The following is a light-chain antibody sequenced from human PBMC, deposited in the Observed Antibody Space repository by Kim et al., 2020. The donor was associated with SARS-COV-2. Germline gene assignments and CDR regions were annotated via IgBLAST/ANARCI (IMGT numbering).Light chain of an antibody. CDR1: SLRSYY. V-gene: IGLV3-19*01. CDR2: GKN. CDR3: NSRDSNDNVV. Sequence: VALGQTVRITCQGDSLRSYYATWFQQKPGQAPILVIYGKNNRPSGIPDRFSGSTSGNTASLTITGTQAGDEADYYCNSRDSNDNVVFGGGTQLTIL. J-gene: IGLJ2*01.